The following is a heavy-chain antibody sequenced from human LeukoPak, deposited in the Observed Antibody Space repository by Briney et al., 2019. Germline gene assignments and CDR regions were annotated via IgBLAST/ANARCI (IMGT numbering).Heavy chain of an antibody. V-gene: IGHV3-23*01. CDR3: AKDATASPYFHWFDN. CDR2: ISAGGGST. Sequence: AGGSLRLSCAASGFTFSSYAMSWVRQAPGKGLEWVSTISAGGGSTDYADSVKGRFTISRDNSKTTLYLQMNSLRAEDTAVYYWAKDATASPYFHWFDNWGQGTQVIVSS. J-gene: IGHJ4*02. CDR1: GFTFSSYA. D-gene: IGHD3-9*01.